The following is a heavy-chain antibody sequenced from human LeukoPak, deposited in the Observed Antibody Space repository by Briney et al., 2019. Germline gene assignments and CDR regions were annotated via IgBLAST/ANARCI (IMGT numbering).Heavy chain of an antibody. V-gene: IGHV3-48*03. CDR3: ARDRLIGDYYYYMDV. D-gene: IGHD2-21*01. CDR1: GFTFSSYE. J-gene: IGHJ6*03. Sequence: GGSLRLSCAASGFTFSSYEMNWVRQAPGKGLEWVSYISSSCSTIYYADSVKGRFTISRGNAKNSLYLQMNSLRAEDTAVYYCARDRLIGDYYYYMDVWGKGTTVTVSS. CDR2: ISSSCSTI.